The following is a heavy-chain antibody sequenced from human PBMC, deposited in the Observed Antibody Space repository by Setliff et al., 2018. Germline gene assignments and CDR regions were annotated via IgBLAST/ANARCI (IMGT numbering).Heavy chain of an antibody. V-gene: IGHV5-51*01. CDR1: GYNFINYW. D-gene: IGHD2-15*01. Sequence: GESLKISCKGSGYNFINYWIGWVRQMPGKGLEWMGIIYPSDSDIRYSPSFQGQVTISADKSISTAYLQWSSLKASDTAIYYCARSPALLGIVYLDPWGQGTLVTVSS. J-gene: IGHJ5*02. CDR3: ARSPALLGIVYLDP. CDR2: IYPSDSDI.